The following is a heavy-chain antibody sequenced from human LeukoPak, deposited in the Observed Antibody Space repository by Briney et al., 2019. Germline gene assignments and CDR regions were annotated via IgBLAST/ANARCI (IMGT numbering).Heavy chain of an antibody. V-gene: IGHV3-48*03. D-gene: IGHD3-22*01. J-gene: IGHJ3*02. CDR2: ISVSGSTK. Sequence: GGSLRLSCAASGFTFSSYEMNWVRQALGKGLEWVSYISVSGSTKYQADSVKGRFTISRDNTKNSLYLQMNSLRAEDTAVYYCARENSGSYVFDIWGQGTMVTVSS. CDR3: ARENSGSYVFDI. CDR1: GFTFSSYE.